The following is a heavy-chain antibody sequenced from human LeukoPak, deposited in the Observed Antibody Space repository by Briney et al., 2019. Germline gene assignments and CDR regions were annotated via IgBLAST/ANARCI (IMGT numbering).Heavy chain of an antibody. V-gene: IGHV3-74*01. CDR3: AREAVAGLCLDY. Sequence: GGSLRLSCAASGFTFSSYWMHWVRQAPGKGLVWVSRINSDGSSTSHADSVKGRFTISGDNAKNTLYLQMNSLRAEDTAVYYCAREAVAGLCLDYWGQGTLVTVSS. CDR2: INSDGSST. D-gene: IGHD6-19*01. CDR1: GFTFSSYW. J-gene: IGHJ4*02.